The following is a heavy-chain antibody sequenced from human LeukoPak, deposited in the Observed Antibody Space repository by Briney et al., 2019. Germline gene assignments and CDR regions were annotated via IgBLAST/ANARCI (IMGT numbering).Heavy chain of an antibody. CDR2: IRYDGSNT. CDR1: GFTFSNYG. D-gene: IGHD3-22*01. V-gene: IGHV3-30*02. J-gene: IGHJ4*02. Sequence: PGGSLRLSCAASGFTFSNYGMHWVRQAPGKGLEWVAFIRYDGSNTYYADSVKGRFTISRDNSKNTLYLHMNRLRAEDTAVYYCAKDPNRYDSSIYYCAYWGQGTLVTVSS. CDR3: AKDPNRYDSSIYYCAY.